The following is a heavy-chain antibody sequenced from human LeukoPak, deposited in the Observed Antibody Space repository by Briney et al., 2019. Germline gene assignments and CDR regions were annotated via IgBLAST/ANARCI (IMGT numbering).Heavy chain of an antibody. CDR3: AREGYYYDSSGSWDY. D-gene: IGHD3-22*01. Sequence: GGSLRLSCAASGFTFSSYWMSWVRQAPGKGLEWVANIKQDGSEKYYVDSVKGRFTISRDNAKNSLYLQMNSLRAEDTAVYYCAREGYYYDSSGSWDYWGQGTLVTVSS. J-gene: IGHJ4*02. V-gene: IGHV3-7*01. CDR2: IKQDGSEK. CDR1: GFTFSSYW.